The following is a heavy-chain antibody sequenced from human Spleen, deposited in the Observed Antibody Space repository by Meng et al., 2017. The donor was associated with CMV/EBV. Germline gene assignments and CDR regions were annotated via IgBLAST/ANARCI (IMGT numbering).Heavy chain of an antibody. CDR3: ARGPGSSRYLFYGLDV. V-gene: IGHV1-46*01. Sequence: ASVKVSCKASGYSFMNFHMHWLRQAPGQRLEWIGLINPNGGSTGYTQKVQGRVIMTRVTSTNTVYMELSRLRSEDTAVYYCARGPGSSRYLFYGLDVWGQGATVTVSS. CDR2: INPNGGST. CDR1: GYSFMNFH. J-gene: IGHJ6*02. D-gene: IGHD1-1*01.